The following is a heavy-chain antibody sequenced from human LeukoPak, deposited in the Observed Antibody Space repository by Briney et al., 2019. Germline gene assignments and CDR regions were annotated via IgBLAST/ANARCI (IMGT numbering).Heavy chain of an antibody. J-gene: IGHJ5*02. Sequence: SETLSLTCTVSGGSISSGGYYWSWIRQPPGKGLEWIGYIYHSGSTYYNPSLKSRVTISVDRSKNQFSLKLSSVTAADTAVYYCARAGIFLEENWFDPWGQGTLVTVSS. CDR1: GGSISSGGYY. CDR2: IYHSGST. D-gene: IGHD2-15*01. CDR3: ARAGIFLEENWFDP. V-gene: IGHV4-30-2*01.